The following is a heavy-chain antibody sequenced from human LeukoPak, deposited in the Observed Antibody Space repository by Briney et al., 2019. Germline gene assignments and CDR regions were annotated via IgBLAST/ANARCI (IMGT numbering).Heavy chain of an antibody. V-gene: IGHV4-59*01. D-gene: IGHD4-11*01. CDR2: IYYSGST. CDR3: ARMTTVTTSYDY. Sequence: SETLSLTCTVSGGSISSYYWSWIRQPPGKGLEWIGYIYYSGSTNYNPSLKSRVTISVDTSKNQFSLKLSSVTAADTAVYYCARMTTVTTSYDYWGQGTLVTVSS. J-gene: IGHJ4*02. CDR1: GGSISSYY.